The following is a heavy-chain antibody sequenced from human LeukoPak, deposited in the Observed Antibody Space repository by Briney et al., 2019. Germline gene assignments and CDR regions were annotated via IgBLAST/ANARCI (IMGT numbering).Heavy chain of an antibody. V-gene: IGHV4-59*01. CDR3: ARTPPGYSGYATLYYYYGMDV. Sequence: SETLSLTCTVSGGSISSYYWSWIRQPPGKGLEWIGYIYYSGSTNYNPSLKSRVTISVDTSKNQFSLKLSSVTAADTAVYYCARTPPGYSGYATLYYYYGMDVRGQGTTVTVSS. J-gene: IGHJ6*02. D-gene: IGHD5-12*01. CDR1: GGSISSYY. CDR2: IYYSGST.